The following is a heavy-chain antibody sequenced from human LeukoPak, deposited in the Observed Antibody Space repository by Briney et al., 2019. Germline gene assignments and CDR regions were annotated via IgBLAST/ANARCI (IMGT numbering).Heavy chain of an antibody. CDR3: ARYWWHGLDI. V-gene: IGHV3-7*01. CDR1: EFTFTNYW. D-gene: IGHD2-8*02. Sequence: GGSLRLSCAASEFTFTNYWMTWVRQAPGKGLEWVANINQDGSGESYVDSVKGRFTISRDNAKNSVSLQMHGLRVEDTAVYYCARYWWHGLDIWGHGTLVTVSS. CDR2: INQDGSGE. J-gene: IGHJ3*02.